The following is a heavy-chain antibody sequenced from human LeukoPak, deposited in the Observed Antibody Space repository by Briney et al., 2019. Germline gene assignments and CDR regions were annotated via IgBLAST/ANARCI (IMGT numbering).Heavy chain of an antibody. CDR1: GFTFSNCA. Sequence: PGGSLRLSCAASGFTFSNCAMSWIRQPPGKGLEWIGYIYYSGSTNYNPSLKSRVTISVDTSKNQFSLKLSSVTAADTAVYYCARLELPTYYYDSSGYVSHWGQGTLVTVSS. J-gene: IGHJ4*02. CDR3: ARLELPTYYYDSSGYVSH. CDR2: IYYSGST. V-gene: IGHV4-59*08. D-gene: IGHD3-22*01.